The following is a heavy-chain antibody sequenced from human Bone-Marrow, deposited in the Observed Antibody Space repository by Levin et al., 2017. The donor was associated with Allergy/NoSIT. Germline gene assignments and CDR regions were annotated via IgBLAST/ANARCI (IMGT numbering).Heavy chain of an antibody. CDR3: ARLFYNSGWYLDY. CDR1: GYSFPGYW. Sequence: KVSCKGSGYSFPGYWISWVRQMPGKGLEWMGRIDPSDSETNYSPSFQGHVAISVDKSISTAYLQWSSLKASDTAMYYCARLFYNSGWYLDYWGQGTLVTVSS. D-gene: IGHD6-19*01. V-gene: IGHV5-10-1*01. J-gene: IGHJ4*02. CDR2: IDPSDSET.